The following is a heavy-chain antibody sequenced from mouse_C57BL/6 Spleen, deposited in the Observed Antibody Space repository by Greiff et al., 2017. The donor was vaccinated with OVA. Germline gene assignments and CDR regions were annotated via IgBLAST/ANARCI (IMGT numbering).Heavy chain of an antibody. CDR2: IYPGDGDT. V-gene: IGHV1-82*01. CDR3: AMGGNSDY. Sequence: QVQLQQPGAELVKPGASVKMSCKASGYTFTSYWITWVKQRPGKGLEWIGRIYPGDGDTNYNGKFKGKATLTADKSSSTAYMQLSSLTSEDSAVYFCAMGGNSDYWGQGTTLTVSS. J-gene: IGHJ2*01. D-gene: IGHD2-14*01. CDR1: GYTFTSYW.